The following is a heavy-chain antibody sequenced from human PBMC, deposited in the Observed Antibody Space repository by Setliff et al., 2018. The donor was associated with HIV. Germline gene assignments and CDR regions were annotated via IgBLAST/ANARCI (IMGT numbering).Heavy chain of an antibody. J-gene: IGHJ2*01. D-gene: IGHD3-16*01. Sequence: ASVKVSCKVSGSTLTELSMHWVRQAPGKGLEWMGSFDPEDGETIYAQKFQGRVTMTEDTSTDTAYMELRSLRSDDTAVYFCARGGRVVWWYSDLWGRGTLVTVSS. CDR3: ARGGRVVWWYSDL. CDR2: FDPEDGET. CDR1: GSTLTELS. V-gene: IGHV1-24*01.